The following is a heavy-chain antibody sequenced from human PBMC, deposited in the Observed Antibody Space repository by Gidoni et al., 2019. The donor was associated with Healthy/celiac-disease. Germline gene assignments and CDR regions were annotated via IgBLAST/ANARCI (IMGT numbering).Heavy chain of an antibody. Sequence: QVQLVESGGGVVQPGRSLRLSCAASGFTFSSYGMHWVRQAPGKGLEWVAVIGYDGSNKYYSDAVKGRFTISRDNSKNTLYLQMNSLRAEDTAVYYCARAERDIAVAGFDYWGQGTLVTVSS. J-gene: IGHJ4*02. CDR3: ARAERDIAVAGFDY. CDR1: GFTFSSYG. D-gene: IGHD6-19*01. V-gene: IGHV3-33*01. CDR2: IGYDGSNK.